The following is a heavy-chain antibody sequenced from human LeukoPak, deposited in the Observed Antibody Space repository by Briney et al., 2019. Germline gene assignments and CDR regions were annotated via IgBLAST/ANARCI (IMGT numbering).Heavy chain of an antibody. CDR3: ARERRGHIAVASPYYFDY. D-gene: IGHD6-19*01. J-gene: IGHJ4*02. Sequence: SETLSLTCAVYGGSFSGYYWSWIRQPPGKGLEWIGEINHSGSTNYNPSLKSRVTISVDTSKNQFSLKLSSVTAADTAVYYCARERRGHIAVASPYYFDYWGQGTLVTVSS. CDR1: GGSFSGYY. V-gene: IGHV4-34*01. CDR2: INHSGST.